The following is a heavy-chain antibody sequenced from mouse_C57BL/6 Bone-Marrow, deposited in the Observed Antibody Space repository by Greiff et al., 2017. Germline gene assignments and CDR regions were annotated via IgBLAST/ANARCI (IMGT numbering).Heavy chain of an antibody. CDR2: IYPSSGNT. CDR1: GYTFTSYG. Sequence: VMLVESGAELARPGASVKLSCKASGYTFTSYGISWVKQRTGQGLEWIGEIYPSSGNTYYNEKFKGKATLTADKYSSTAYMELRSLTSEDSAVYFCAYYRGYYDMDYWGQGTSVTVSS. J-gene: IGHJ4*01. V-gene: IGHV1-81*01. CDR3: AYYRGYYDMDY. D-gene: IGHD1-1*01.